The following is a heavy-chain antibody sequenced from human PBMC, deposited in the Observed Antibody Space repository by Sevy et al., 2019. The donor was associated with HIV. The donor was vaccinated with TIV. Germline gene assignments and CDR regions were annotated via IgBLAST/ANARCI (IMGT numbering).Heavy chain of an antibody. V-gene: IGHV3-21*01. J-gene: IGHJ4*02. D-gene: IGHD6-19*01. CDR2: ISSSSSYI. CDR3: ARDRVPVIAVAGTFSDY. Sequence: GGSLRLSCAASGFTFSSYSMNWVRQAPGKGLEWVSSISSSSSYIYYADSVKGRFTISRDKAKNSLYLQMNSLRAEDTAVYDCARDRVPVIAVAGTFSDYWGQGTLVTVSS. CDR1: GFTFSSYS.